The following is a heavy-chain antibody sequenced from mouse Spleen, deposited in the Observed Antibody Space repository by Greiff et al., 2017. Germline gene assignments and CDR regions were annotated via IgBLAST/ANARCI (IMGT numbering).Heavy chain of an antibody. Sequence: EVQGVESGAELVKPGASVKLSCTASGFNIKDTYMHWVKQRPEQGLEWIGRIDPANGNTKYDPKFQGKATITADTSSNTAYLQLSSLTSEDTAVYYCARQGYGNYVDYFDYWGQGTTLTVSS. D-gene: IGHD2-10*02. CDR1: GFNIKDTY. V-gene: IGHV14-3*02. CDR3: ARQGYGNYVDYFDY. J-gene: IGHJ2*01. CDR2: IDPANGNT.